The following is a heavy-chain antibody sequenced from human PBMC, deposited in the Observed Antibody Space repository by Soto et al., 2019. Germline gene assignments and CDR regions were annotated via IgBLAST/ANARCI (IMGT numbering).Heavy chain of an antibody. CDR3: ARTSPTIIGGYSDC. D-gene: IGHD3-10*02. CDR2: IYHSGST. CDR1: GGSISSGGYY. J-gene: IGHJ4*02. Sequence: LSLTCTVSGGSISSGGYYWSWIRQHPGKGLEWIGYIYHSGSTYYNPSLKSRVTISVDTSKNQFSLKLSSVTAADTAVYYCARTSPTIIGGYSDCWGQGTLVTVSS. V-gene: IGHV4-31*03.